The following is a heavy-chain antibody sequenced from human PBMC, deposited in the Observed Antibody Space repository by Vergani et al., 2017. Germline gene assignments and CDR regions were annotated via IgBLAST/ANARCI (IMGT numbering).Heavy chain of an antibody. CDR2: VDPEDGET. D-gene: IGHD4-17*01. CDR3: ATPQTVTTGGMEV. J-gene: IGHJ6*02. Sequence: EVQLVQSGAEVKNPGATMKIPCKVSGYTFTDHYMHWVKQAPGKGLEWMGLVDPEDGETIYAEKFKGRVTIAADTSTDTAHLELSSLRSEDTAVYYCATPQTVTTGGMEVWGQGTTVIVSS. V-gene: IGHV1-69-2*01. CDR1: GYTFTDHY.